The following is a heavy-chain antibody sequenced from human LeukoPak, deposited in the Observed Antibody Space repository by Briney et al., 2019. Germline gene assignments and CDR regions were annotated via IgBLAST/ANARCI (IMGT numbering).Heavy chain of an antibody. Sequence: ASVKVSCKASGYTFTSYYMHWVRQAPGQGLEWMGIINPSGGSTSYAQKFQGRVTMTRDTSTSTVYMELSSLRSEDTAVYYCATENYDFWSGYGTYYMDVWGKGTTVTVSS. V-gene: IGHV1-46*01. CDR2: INPSGGST. CDR1: GYTFTSYY. CDR3: ATENYDFWSGYGTYYMDV. J-gene: IGHJ6*03. D-gene: IGHD3-3*01.